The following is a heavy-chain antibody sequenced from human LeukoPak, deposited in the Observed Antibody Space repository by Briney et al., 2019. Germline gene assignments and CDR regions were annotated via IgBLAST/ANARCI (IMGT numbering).Heavy chain of an antibody. J-gene: IGHJ3*02. D-gene: IGHD5-18*01. Sequence: GGSLRLSCAASGFTFSSYSMNWVRKAPGKGLEWVSSISSSSSYIYYADSVKGRFTISRDNAKNSLYLQMNSLRAEDTAVYYCARDRVDTAMVTNAFDIWGQGTMVTVSS. CDR1: GFTFSSYS. CDR2: ISSSSSYI. V-gene: IGHV3-21*01. CDR3: ARDRVDTAMVTNAFDI.